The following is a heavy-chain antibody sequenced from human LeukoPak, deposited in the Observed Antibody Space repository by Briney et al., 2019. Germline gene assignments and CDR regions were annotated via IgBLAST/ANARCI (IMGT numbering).Heavy chain of an antibody. D-gene: IGHD3-10*01. Sequence: RGSLRLSCAASGFTFSSYAMSWVRQAPGKGLEWVSAISGSGGSTYYADSVKGRFTISRDNSKNTLYLQMNSLRAEDTAVYYCAKHGSGSYYAAYYFDYWGQGTLVTVSS. CDR1: GFTFSSYA. CDR3: AKHGSGSYYAAYYFDY. J-gene: IGHJ4*02. V-gene: IGHV3-23*01. CDR2: ISGSGGST.